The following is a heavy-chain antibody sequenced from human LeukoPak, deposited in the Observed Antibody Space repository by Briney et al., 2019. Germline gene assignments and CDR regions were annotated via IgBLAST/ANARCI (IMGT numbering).Heavy chain of an antibody. CDR2: IRYDGSNK. D-gene: IGHD6-13*01. Sequence: GGSLRLSCAASGFTFSSYGMHWVRQAPGKGLEWVAFIRYDGSNKYYADSVKGRFTISRDNSKNTLYLQMNSLRAEDTAVYYCAKTREQQLALFDYWGQGTLVTVSS. V-gene: IGHV3-30*02. CDR3: AKTREQQLALFDY. CDR1: GFTFSSYG. J-gene: IGHJ4*02.